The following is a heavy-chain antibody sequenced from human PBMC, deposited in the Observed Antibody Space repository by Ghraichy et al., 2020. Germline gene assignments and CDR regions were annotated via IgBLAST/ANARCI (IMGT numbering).Heavy chain of an antibody. CDR2: IYYSGST. Sequence: SLNISCTVSGGSISSGGYYWSWIRQHPGKGLEWIGYIYYSGSTYYNPSLKSRVTISVDTSKNQFSLKLSSVTAADTAVYYCARSPLWFGESDAVDYWGQGTLVTVSS. D-gene: IGHD3-10*01. V-gene: IGHV4-31*03. J-gene: IGHJ4*02. CDR1: GGSISSGGYY. CDR3: ARSPLWFGESDAVDY.